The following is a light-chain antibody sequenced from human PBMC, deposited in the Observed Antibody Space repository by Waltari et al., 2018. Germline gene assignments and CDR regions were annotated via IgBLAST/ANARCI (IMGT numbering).Light chain of an antibody. J-gene: IGKJ1*01. Sequence: DIVMTQSPDSLALSLGERASINCRSNQSVLNNSDKKNSLAWYQQKPGQPPRLLIYWASTRESWVPDRFSGSGSGTDFALTISSLQAEDVAVYYCQQYYSARRTFGQGTKVEVK. V-gene: IGKV4-1*01. CDR1: QSVLNNSDKKNS. CDR2: WAS. CDR3: QQYYSARRT.